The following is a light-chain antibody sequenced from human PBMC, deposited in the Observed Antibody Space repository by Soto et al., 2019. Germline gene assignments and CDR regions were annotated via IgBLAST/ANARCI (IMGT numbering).Light chain of an antibody. CDR2: DAS. V-gene: IGKV1-39*01. Sequence: IQMTQSPPSLSASVGDRVTITCRASATSYRYLNGYQQKPGKAPSLLISDASTLQSGVPSRFSGSGSGTDFTLAISSLQSEDSATYYCQQSLNPPPTCGQGTKVEI. CDR1: ATSYRY. CDR3: QQSLNPPPT. J-gene: IGKJ2*01.